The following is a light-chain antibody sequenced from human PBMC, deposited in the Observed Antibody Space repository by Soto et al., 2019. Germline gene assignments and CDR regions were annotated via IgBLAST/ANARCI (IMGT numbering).Light chain of an antibody. J-gene: IGKJ1*01. Sequence: EIVMTQSPATLSVSPGERATLSCRASQSVSSNLAWYQQKPGQAPRLLIYGASTRATGIPARFSGSGSGTEFTLTSSRLQSEDFAVYYCQQYNNWPGTFGQGTKVEIK. V-gene: IGKV3-15*01. CDR2: GAS. CDR3: QQYNNWPGT. CDR1: QSVSSN.